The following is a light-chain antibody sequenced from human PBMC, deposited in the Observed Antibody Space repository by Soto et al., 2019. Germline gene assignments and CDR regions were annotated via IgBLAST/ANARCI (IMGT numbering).Light chain of an antibody. V-gene: IGLV2-8*01. J-gene: IGLJ2*01. CDR2: EVS. CDR3: SLGVG. CDR1: SSEVGGYNY. Sequence: QSALTQPPSAAGSPGQSVTISCTGTSSEVGGYNYVSWYQQHPGKAPKLMIYEVSKRPSGVPDRFSGSKSGNTASLTVSGLQAEDEADYYCSLGVGFGGGTKVTVL.